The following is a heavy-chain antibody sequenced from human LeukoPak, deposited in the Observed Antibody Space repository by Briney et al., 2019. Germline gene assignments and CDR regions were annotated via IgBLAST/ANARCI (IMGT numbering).Heavy chain of an antibody. CDR3: ARDPLLYSSGWYHDAFDI. J-gene: IGHJ3*02. CDR2: ISYDGSKK. Sequence: GGSLRLSCAASGFTFSSYAMHWVRQAPGKGLEGVAVISYDGSKKYYADSVKGGFTISRENSKKTLYLQMNRLRAEDTAVYYCARDPLLYSSGWYHDAFDIWGQGTMVTVSS. V-gene: IGHV3-30*04. D-gene: IGHD6-19*01. CDR1: GFTFSSYA.